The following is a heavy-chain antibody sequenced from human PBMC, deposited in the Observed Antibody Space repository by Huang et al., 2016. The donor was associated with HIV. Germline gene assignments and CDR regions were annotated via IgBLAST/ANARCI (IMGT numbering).Heavy chain of an antibody. CDR3: ARHFSYYDSSGYTPWDAFDI. J-gene: IGHJ3*02. Sequence: QLQLQGSGPGLVKPSETLSLTCTVSGGSITSRSYYWGWIRQPPGKGLEWVGSIYYRGRTDYNPSLKSRVTVSVDTSKNQCSLKLSSVTAADTAVYYCARHFSYYDSSGYTPWDAFDIWGQGTMVTVSS. D-gene: IGHD3-22*01. CDR2: IYYRGRT. V-gene: IGHV4-39*01. CDR1: GGSITSRSYY.